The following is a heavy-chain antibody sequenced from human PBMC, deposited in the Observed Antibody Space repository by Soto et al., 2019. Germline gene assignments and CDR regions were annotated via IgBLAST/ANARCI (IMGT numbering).Heavy chain of an antibody. Sequence: PWGSLTLSCAASGFTFSSSLITWVRQAPGKGLEWVANIKQDGSEKYYVDSVKGRFTISRDTSKNQFSLKLSSVTAADTAVYYCARDTPRYCSGGSCYSGGAFEILVKGKMVT. D-gene: IGHD2-15*01. CDR2: IKQDGSEK. J-gene: IGHJ3*02. V-gene: IGHV3-7*03. CDR1: GFTFSSSL. CDR3: ARDTPRYCSGGSCYSGGAFEI.